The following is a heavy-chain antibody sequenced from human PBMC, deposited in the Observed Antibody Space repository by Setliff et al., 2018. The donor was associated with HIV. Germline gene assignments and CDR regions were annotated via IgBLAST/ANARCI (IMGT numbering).Heavy chain of an antibody. J-gene: IGHJ3*02. CDR1: GDSISSGGYY. CDR3: TRQSPVAGSGAFDI. D-gene: IGHD6-19*01. Sequence: SETLSLTCTGSGDSISSGGYYWSWIRQPAGQGLEWIGRIYTSGNTNYNPSTNYNPSLKSRITISLETSRNQFSLRVTSVTATDTAVYYCTRQSPVAGSGAFDIWGQGTMVTVSS. CDR2: IYTSGNTNYNPST. V-gene: IGHV4-61*02.